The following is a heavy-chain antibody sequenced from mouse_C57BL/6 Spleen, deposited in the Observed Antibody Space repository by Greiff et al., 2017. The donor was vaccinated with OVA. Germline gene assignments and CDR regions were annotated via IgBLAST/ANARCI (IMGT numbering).Heavy chain of an antibody. J-gene: IGHJ4*01. CDR2: IWTGGGT. D-gene: IGHD2-3*01. V-gene: IGHV2-9-1*01. CDR3: ARQKSDGYYGAMDY. CDR1: GFSLTSYA. Sequence: VQVVESGPGLVAPSQSLSITCTVSGFSLTSYAISWVRQPPGKGLEWLGVIWTGGGTNYNSALKSRLSISKDNSKSQVFLKMNSLQTDDTARYYCARQKSDGYYGAMDYWGQGTSVTVSS.